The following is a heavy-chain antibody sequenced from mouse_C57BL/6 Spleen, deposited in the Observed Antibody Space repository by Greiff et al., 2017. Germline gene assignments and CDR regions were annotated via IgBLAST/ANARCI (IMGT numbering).Heavy chain of an antibody. CDR1: GYSITSGYY. Sequence: ESGPGLVKPSQSLSLTCSVTGYSITSGYYWNWIRQFPGNKLEWMGYISYDGSNNYNPSLKNRISITRDTSKNQLFLKLNSVTTEDTATYYCARDTPVYDGYYCWGQGTTLTVSS. CDR2: ISYDGSN. CDR3: ARDTPVYDGYYC. V-gene: IGHV3-6*01. D-gene: IGHD2-3*01. J-gene: IGHJ2*01.